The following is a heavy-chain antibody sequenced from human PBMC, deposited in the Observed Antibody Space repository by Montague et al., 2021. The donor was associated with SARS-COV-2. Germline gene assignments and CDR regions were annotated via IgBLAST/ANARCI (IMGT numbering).Heavy chain of an antibody. CDR3: VANGYYSLDF. CDR1: GDSITSSDNW. Sequence: SETLSLTCVVSGDSITSSDNWWSWVRQPPGKGLEWIGEIYHTGSTNFNPSLMSRVTISIDESKNQFSLKLRSVTAADTAIYYCVANGYYSLDFWGQGTLVTVSS. J-gene: IGHJ4*02. CDR2: IYHTGST. V-gene: IGHV4-4*02. D-gene: IGHD3-22*01.